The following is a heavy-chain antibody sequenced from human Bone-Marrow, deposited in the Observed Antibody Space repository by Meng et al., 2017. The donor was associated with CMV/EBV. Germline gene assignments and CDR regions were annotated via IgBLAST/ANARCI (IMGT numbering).Heavy chain of an antibody. CDR1: GGTFSSYT. J-gene: IGHJ1*01. V-gene: IGHV1-69*04. D-gene: IGHD2-2*01. CDR3: ARDSVVPAAMGYFQL. CDR2: IIPILGIA. Sequence: SVKVSCKASGGTFSSYTISWVRQAPGRGLEWMGRIIPILGIANYAQKFQGRVTITADKSTSTAYMELSSLRSEDTAVYYCARDSVVPAAMGYFQLWGQGTLVTVSS.